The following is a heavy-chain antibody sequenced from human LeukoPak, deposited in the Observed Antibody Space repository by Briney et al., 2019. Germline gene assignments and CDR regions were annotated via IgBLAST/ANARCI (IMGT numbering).Heavy chain of an antibody. Sequence: GGSLRLSCAASGFTFSSHWMSWVRQAPGKGLEWVANIKQDGSEKYYVDSVKGRFTISRDNAKNSLYLQMNSLRAEDTAVYYCARSPDSTYYYYYMDVWGKGTTVTVSS. D-gene: IGHD6-13*01. CDR2: IKQDGSEK. J-gene: IGHJ6*03. V-gene: IGHV3-7*01. CDR3: ARSPDSTYYYYYMDV. CDR1: GFTFSSHW.